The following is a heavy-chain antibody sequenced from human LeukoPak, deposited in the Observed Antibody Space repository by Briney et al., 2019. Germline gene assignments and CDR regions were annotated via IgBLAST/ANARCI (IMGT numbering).Heavy chain of an antibody. CDR2: ISAYNGNT. CDR3: ARAIGIPGPYYYYYYMDV. J-gene: IGHJ6*03. CDR1: GYTFTSYG. V-gene: IGHV1-18*01. D-gene: IGHD2-21*01. Sequence: GASVKVSCKASGYTFTSYGISWVRQAPGQGLEWMGWISAYNGNTNYAQKLQGRVTMTTDTSTSTAYMELRSLRSDDTAVYYCARAIGIPGPYYYYYYMDVWGKGTTVTVSS.